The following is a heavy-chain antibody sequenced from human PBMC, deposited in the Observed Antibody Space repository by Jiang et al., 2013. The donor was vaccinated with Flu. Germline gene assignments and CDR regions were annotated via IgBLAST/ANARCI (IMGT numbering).Heavy chain of an antibody. J-gene: IGHJ4*02. Sequence: SGSGLVKPSETLSLTCNVSGGSISGYYWSWIRQPPGRGLEWIGNIHYTGNTKFNPSLESRVTMSVDESKKQFSLKLNSVTAADTAVYYCTRGGGWQPINWGQGSLVTGLL. V-gene: IGHV4-59*01. D-gene: IGHD2-15*01. CDR1: GGSISGYY. CDR2: IHYTGNT. CDR3: TRGGGWQPIN.